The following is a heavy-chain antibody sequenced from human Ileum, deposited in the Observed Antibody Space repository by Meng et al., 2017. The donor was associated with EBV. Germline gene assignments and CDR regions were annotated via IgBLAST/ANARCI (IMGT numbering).Heavy chain of an antibody. CDR1: GFTLSTYA. D-gene: IGHD5-24*01. J-gene: IGHJ4*02. CDR2: ISGTGAST. CDR3: ARDGYNYIPFDD. V-gene: IGHV3-23*01. Sequence: EVQLLESGGGLVQPXGSLRLSCAASGFTLSTYAMAWVRQAPGKGLEWVSFISGTGASTYYADSVKGRFTASRDNSMNMLYLQMNSLRADDTAVYYCARDGYNYIPFDDWGQGTLVTVSS.